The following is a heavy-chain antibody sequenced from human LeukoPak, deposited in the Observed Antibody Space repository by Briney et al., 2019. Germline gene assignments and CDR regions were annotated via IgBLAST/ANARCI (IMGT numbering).Heavy chain of an antibody. CDR1: GFTFDDYA. CDR2: ISWNSGSI. V-gene: IGHV3-9*01. Sequence: GRSLRLSCAASGFTFDDYAMHWVRQAPGKGLEWVSGISWNSGSIGYADSVKGRFTISRDNAKNSLYLQMNSLRAEDTALYYCAKDIDGGNSGYYGMDAWGQGTTVTVSS. CDR3: AKDIDGGNSGYYGMDA. D-gene: IGHD4-23*01. J-gene: IGHJ6*02.